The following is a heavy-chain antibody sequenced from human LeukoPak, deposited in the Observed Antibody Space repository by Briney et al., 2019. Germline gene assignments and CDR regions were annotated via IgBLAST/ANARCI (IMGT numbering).Heavy chain of an antibody. CDR2: IYHSGST. J-gene: IGHJ4*02. Sequence: PSQTLSLTCTVSGGSINSGGYYWSWIRQPPGKGLEWIGYIYHSGSTYYNPSLKSRVTISVDRSKNQFSLKLSSVTAADTAVYYCARWPLGSGYGFDGSDYWGQGTLVTVSS. CDR3: ARWPLGSGYGFDGSDY. CDR1: GGSINSGGYY. V-gene: IGHV4-30-2*01. D-gene: IGHD5-12*01.